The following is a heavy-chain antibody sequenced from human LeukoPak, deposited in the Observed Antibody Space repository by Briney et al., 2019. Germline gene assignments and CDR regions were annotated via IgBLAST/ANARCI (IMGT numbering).Heavy chain of an antibody. CDR2: IKQDGSEK. J-gene: IGHJ5*02. Sequence: GSLRLSCAASGFTFSSYWMSWVRQAPGKGLEWVANIKQDGSEKYYVDSVKGRFTISRDNAKNSLYLQMNSLRAEDTAVYYCARVGSYYDSSGQTDWFDPWGQGTLVTVSS. CDR3: ARVGSYYDSSGQTDWFDP. V-gene: IGHV3-7*01. CDR1: GFTFSSYW. D-gene: IGHD3-22*01.